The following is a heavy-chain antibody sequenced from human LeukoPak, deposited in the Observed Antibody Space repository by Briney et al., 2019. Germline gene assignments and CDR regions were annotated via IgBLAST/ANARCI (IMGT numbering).Heavy chain of an antibody. Sequence: SETLSLTCTVSGGSISSYYWSWIRQPPGKGLEWIGYIYYSGSTNYNPSLKSRVTISVDTSKNQFSLKLSSVTAADTAVYYCARGDYSIYYYMDVWGKGTTVTVSS. CDR1: GGSISSYY. V-gene: IGHV4-59*01. CDR2: IYYSGST. CDR3: ARGDYSIYYYMDV. D-gene: IGHD4-11*01. J-gene: IGHJ6*03.